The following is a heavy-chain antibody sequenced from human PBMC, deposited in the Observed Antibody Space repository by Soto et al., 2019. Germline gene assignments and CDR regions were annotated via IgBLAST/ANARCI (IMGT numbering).Heavy chain of an antibody. Sequence: EVQLVESGGGLVQPGGSLRLSCAASGFTFTDHYMDWVRQAPGKGLEWVGRSRNKANSYTTHYAASVKGRFTISRDDSKNSLFLQMNSLKSEDTAVYYGLRVTTTWGANSGLDVWGQGTTVTVS. V-gene: IGHV3-72*01. CDR3: LRVTTTWGANSGLDV. D-gene: IGHD1-26*01. CDR1: GFTFTDHY. CDR2: SRNKANSYTT. J-gene: IGHJ6*02.